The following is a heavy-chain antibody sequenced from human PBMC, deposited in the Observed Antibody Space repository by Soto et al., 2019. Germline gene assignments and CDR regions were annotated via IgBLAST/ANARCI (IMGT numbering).Heavy chain of an antibody. CDR2: IYPSDSDI. CDR3: VRSGTSCCRFSDY. J-gene: IGHJ4*02. CDR1: GYTFTSYW. D-gene: IGHD2-15*01. V-gene: IGHV5-51*01. Sequence: ESPKISCKGSGYTFTSYWIGWVRQMPGQGLEWMGVIYPSDSDIRYCPSFQGKVTISADKSITTAYLEWSSLKAADTAMYHCVRSGTSCCRFSDYWGQGTLVTVSS.